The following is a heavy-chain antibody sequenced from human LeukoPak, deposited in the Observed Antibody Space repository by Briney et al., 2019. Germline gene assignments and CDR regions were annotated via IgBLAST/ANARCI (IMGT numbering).Heavy chain of an antibody. D-gene: IGHD3-16*01. CDR2: INHSGST. CDR3: ARATMTTTWGRVDY. CDR1: GGSFSGYY. J-gene: IGHJ4*02. Sequence: SETLSLTCAVYGGSFSGYYWSWIRQPPGKGLEWIGEINHSGSTDYNPSLKSRVTISVDTSKNQFSLKLSSVTAADTAVYYCARATMTTTWGRVDYWGQGTLVTVSS. V-gene: IGHV4-34*01.